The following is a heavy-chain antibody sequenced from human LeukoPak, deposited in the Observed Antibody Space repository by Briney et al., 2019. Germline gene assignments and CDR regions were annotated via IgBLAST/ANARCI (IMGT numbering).Heavy chain of an antibody. Sequence: ASVKVSCKASGYTFTSYYMHWVRQAPGQGLEWMGIINPSGGSTSYAQKFQGRVTMTRDMSTSTVYMELSSLRSEDTAVYYCARVRIPLGYCSSTSCYPRVGYFDYWGQGTLVTVSP. CDR2: INPSGGST. CDR3: ARVRIPLGYCSSTSCYPRVGYFDY. J-gene: IGHJ4*02. V-gene: IGHV1-46*01. D-gene: IGHD2-2*01. CDR1: GYTFTSYY.